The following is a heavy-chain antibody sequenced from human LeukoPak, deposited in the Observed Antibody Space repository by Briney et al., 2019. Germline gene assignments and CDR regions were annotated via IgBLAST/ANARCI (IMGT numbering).Heavy chain of an antibody. J-gene: IGHJ4*02. D-gene: IGHD6-19*01. CDR3: ARGFRGSWDY. CDR2: IYYSGST. CDR1: GGSISSGGYY. V-gene: IGHV4-61*08. Sequence: SETLSLTCTVSGGSISSGGYYWSWIRQHPGKGLEWIGYIYYSGSTNYNPSLKSRVTISVDTSKNQFSLKLSSVTAADTAVYYCARGFRGSWDYWGQGTLVTVSS.